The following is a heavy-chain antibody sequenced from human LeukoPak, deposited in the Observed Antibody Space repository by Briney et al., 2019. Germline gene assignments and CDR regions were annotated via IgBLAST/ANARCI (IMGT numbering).Heavy chain of an antibody. CDR2: IKSKTDGGTT. J-gene: IGHJ3*02. V-gene: IGHV3-15*01. Sequence: PGGSLRLSCAASGFTFSNAWMSWVRQAPGKGLEWVGRIKSKTDGGTTDYAVPVKGRFTISKDDSKNTLYLQINSLKTEDTAVYYCTTVTSPPFIVATIIDAFDIWGQGTMVTVSS. CDR1: GFTFSNAW. CDR3: TTVTSPPFIVATIIDAFDI. D-gene: IGHD5-12*01.